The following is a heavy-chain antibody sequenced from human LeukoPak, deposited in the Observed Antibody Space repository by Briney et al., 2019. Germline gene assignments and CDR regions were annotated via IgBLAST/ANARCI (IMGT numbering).Heavy chain of an antibody. CDR2: IYTSGST. V-gene: IGHV4-4*07. Sequence: SETLSLTCTVSGGSISSYYWSWIRQPAGKGLEWIGRIYTSGSTNYNPSLKSRVTMSVDTSKNQSSLKLSSVTAADTAVYYCARGDLRLHWFDPWGQGTLVTVSS. J-gene: IGHJ5*02. CDR1: GGSISSYY. CDR3: ARGDLRLHWFDP.